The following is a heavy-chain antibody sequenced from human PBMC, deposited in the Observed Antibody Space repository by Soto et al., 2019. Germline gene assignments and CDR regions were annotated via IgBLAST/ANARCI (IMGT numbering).Heavy chain of an antibody. V-gene: IGHV1-18*01. J-gene: IGHJ5*02. CDR3: ARVDCSSTSCYGANWFDP. Sequence: GASVKVSCKXSGYTFTSYGISWVRQAPGQGLEWMGWISAYNGNTNYAQKLQGRVTMTTDTSTSTAYMELRSLRSDDTAVYYCARVDCSSTSCYGANWFDPWGQGTLVTVSS. D-gene: IGHD2-2*01. CDR2: ISAYNGNT. CDR1: GYTFTSYG.